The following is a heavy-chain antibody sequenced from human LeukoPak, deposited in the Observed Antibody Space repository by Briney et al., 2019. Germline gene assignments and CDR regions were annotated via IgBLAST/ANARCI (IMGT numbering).Heavy chain of an antibody. V-gene: IGHV3-7*01. CDR2: IKQDGSEK. J-gene: IGHJ4*02. Sequence: GGSLRLSCAASGFTFSNYAMSWVRQAPGKGLEWVANIKQDGSEKYYVDSVKGRFTISRDNAKNSLYLQMNSLRAEDTAVYYCARDVEWLVLDYWGQGTLVTVSS. CDR3: ARDVEWLVLDY. D-gene: IGHD6-19*01. CDR1: GFTFSNYA.